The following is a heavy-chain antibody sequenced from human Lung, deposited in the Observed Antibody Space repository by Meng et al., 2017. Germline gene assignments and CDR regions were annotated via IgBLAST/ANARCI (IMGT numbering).Heavy chain of an antibody. J-gene: IGHJ4*02. CDR2: INHSGST. V-gene: IGHV4-34*01. CDR1: GGSFSDYY. D-gene: IGHD4-11*01. Sequence: QGQLQQWAAVLVKPSHTLSLTCVVSGGSFSDYYWSWIRQPPGKGLEWIGEINHSGSTNYNPSLESRATISVDTSQNNLSLKLSSVTAADSAVYYCARGPTTMAHDFDYWGQGTLVTVSS. CDR3: ARGPTTMAHDFDY.